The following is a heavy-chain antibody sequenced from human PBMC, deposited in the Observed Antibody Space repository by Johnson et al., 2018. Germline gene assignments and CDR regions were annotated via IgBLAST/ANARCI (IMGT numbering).Heavy chain of an antibody. V-gene: IGHV3-30*18. CDR2: ISYDGSNK. CDR3: AKEGVMGWEYYGPFQY. CDR1: GFTFSSYG. J-gene: IGHJ1*01. D-gene: IGHD2/OR15-2a*01. Sequence: QVQLVQSGGGVVQPGRSLRLSCAASGFTFSSYGMHWVRQAPGKGLEWVAVISYDGSNKYYADSVKGRFTISRDNSKNTLYLEKNSLRAEETAVYYCAKEGVMGWEYYGPFQYWGPGTLVTVSS.